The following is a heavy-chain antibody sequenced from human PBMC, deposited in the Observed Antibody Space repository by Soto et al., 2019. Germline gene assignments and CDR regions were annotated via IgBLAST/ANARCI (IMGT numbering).Heavy chain of an antibody. CDR2: IIPIFGTA. CDR3: ARDPQRAYNWFDP. Sequence: SVKHAFKASGGTFSSYAISWVRQAPGQGLEWMGGIIPIFGTANYAQKFQRRVTITADESTRTAYMELSSLRSEDTAVYYCARDPQRAYNWFDPWGQGTLVTVSS. V-gene: IGHV1-69*13. J-gene: IGHJ5*02. D-gene: IGHD6-25*01. CDR1: GGTFSSYA.